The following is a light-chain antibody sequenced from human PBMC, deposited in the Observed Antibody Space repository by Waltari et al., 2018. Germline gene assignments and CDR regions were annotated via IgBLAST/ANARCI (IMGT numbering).Light chain of an antibody. CDR1: SSNIGAGYV. CDR3: QSYDSSLSGSV. V-gene: IGLV1-40*01. J-gene: IGLJ3*02. Sequence: QSVLTQPPSVAWAPGQRVTISCTGSSSNIGAGYVVHWYQQLPGTAPKLLIYGNSNRPSGVPDRFSGSKSGTSASLAITGLQAEDEADYYCQSYDSSLSGSVFGGGTKLTVL. CDR2: GNS.